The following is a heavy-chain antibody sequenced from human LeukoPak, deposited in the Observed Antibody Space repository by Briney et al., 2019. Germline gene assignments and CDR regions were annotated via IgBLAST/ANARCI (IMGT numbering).Heavy chain of an antibody. V-gene: IGHV4-59*01. CDR3: AREAPQYSNPQVVPYYMDV. Sequence: SETLSLTCTVSGGSISSYYWSWIRQPPGKGLEWIGYIYYSGSTNYNPSLKSRVTISVDASKNQFSLKLSSVTAADTAVYYCAREAPQYSNPQVVPYYMDVWGKGTTVTVSS. CDR2: IYYSGST. D-gene: IGHD4-11*01. J-gene: IGHJ6*03. CDR1: GGSISSYY.